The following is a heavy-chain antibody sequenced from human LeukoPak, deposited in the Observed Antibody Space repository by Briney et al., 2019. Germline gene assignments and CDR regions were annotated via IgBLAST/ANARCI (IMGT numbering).Heavy chain of an antibody. V-gene: IGHV1-18*01. CDR3: ARGSYYDY. D-gene: IGHD3-10*01. Sequence: GESLKISCKGSGYTFTSYGISWVRQAPGQGLEWMGWISAYNGNTNYAQKLQGRVTMTIDASTTTAYMELRSLRSDDTAVYYCARGSYYDYWGQGTLVTVSS. J-gene: IGHJ4*02. CDR2: ISAYNGNT. CDR1: GYTFTSYG.